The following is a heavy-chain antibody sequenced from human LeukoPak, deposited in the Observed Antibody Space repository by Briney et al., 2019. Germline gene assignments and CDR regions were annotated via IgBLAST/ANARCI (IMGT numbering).Heavy chain of an antibody. CDR3: ARDQFSMFQGVIGHFDY. CDR2: IKQDGSEK. D-gene: IGHD3-10*01. J-gene: IGHJ4*02. Sequence: GGSLRLSCAASGFTFSSYWMSWVRQAPGKGLEWVANIKQDGSEKYYVDSVKGRFTISRDNAKNSLYLQMNSLRAEDTAVYYCARDQFSMFQGVIGHFDYWGQGPLVTGS. CDR1: GFTFSSYW. V-gene: IGHV3-7*01.